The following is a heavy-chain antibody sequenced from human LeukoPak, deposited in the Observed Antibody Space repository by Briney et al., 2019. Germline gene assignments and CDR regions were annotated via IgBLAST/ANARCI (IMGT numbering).Heavy chain of an antibody. V-gene: IGHV1-2*02. J-gene: IGHJ5*02. Sequence: ASVKVSRKASGYTFTRCYMHWVRQAPGQGLEWMGWINPNSGGTNYAQKFQGRVTMTRDTSISTAYMELSRLRSDDTAVYYCARDFTIFGVVTPRRVVDPWGQGTLVTVSS. CDR3: ARDFTIFGVVTPRRVVDP. CDR1: GYTFTRCY. D-gene: IGHD3-3*01. CDR2: INPNSGGT.